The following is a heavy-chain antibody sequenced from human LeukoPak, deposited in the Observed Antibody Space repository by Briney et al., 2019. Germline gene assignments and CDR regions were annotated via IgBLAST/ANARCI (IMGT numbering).Heavy chain of an antibody. Sequence: GGSLRLSCAASGFTFSSYSMNWVRQAPGKGLEWVSYISIIRSTIYYADSVRGRFTISRDNAKNSLYLQMNSLRAEDTAVYYCARGNYGDHADYWGQGTLVTVSS. D-gene: IGHD4-17*01. CDR3: ARGNYGDHADY. CDR2: ISIIRSTI. V-gene: IGHV3-48*01. CDR1: GFTFSSYS. J-gene: IGHJ4*02.